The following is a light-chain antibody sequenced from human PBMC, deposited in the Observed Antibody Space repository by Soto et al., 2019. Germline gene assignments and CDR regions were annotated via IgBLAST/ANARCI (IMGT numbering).Light chain of an antibody. CDR1: QTISSW. V-gene: IGKV1-5*03. CDR2: KAS. J-gene: IGKJ1*01. Sequence: DIQMTHSPSTLSGSVGDRVTITCRASQTISSWLAWYLQKPGKAPKLPIYKASTLKSGVPSRFSGSGSGTEFTLTISSLQPDDFATYYCQHYNSYSEAFGQGTKVDIK. CDR3: QHYNSYSEA.